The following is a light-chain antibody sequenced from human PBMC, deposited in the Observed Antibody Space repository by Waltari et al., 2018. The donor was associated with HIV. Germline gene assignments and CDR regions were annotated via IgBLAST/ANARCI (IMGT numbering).Light chain of an antibody. CDR2: RDN. CDR3: QVWDSSTV. CDR1: NIGRKN. J-gene: IGLJ2*01. V-gene: IGLV3-9*01. Sequence: SYELTQPLSVSVALGQTARITCGGNNIGRKNVHWNQQKPGQSPVLVNYRDNNRPSGIPERFSGSNSGNTATLTISRAQAGDEADYYCQVWDSSTVFGGGTKLTVL.